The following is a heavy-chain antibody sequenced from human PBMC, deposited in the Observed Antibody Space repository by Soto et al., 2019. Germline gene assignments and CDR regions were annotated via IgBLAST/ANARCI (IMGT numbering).Heavy chain of an antibody. CDR3: ARRRDFLDD. CDR1: GFTFSDYY. V-gene: IGHV3-11*01. D-gene: IGHD3-3*01. J-gene: IGHJ4*02. CDR2: IGSGGGTI. Sequence: GGSLRLSCAASGFTFSDYYMTWIRQAPGKGLEWVSYIGSGGGTIYYADSVKGRFTISSDNAKSSLYLQMNSLTAEDTAVYYCARRRDFLDDWGQGTLVTVSS.